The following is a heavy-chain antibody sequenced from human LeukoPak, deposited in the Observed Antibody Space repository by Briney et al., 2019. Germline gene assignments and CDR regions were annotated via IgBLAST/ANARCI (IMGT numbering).Heavy chain of an antibody. J-gene: IGHJ4*02. D-gene: IGHD1-26*01. Sequence: GGSLRLSCAPSGFSFSTYWMSWVRQAPGKGLEWVANIKEDGSQKYYVDSVKGRFTIFRDNAKNSLSLQMNSLRGDDTAVYYCAKDVGKWESLHFFDYWGQGTLVTVSS. V-gene: IGHV3-7*03. CDR2: IKEDGSQK. CDR1: GFSFSTYW. CDR3: AKDVGKWESLHFFDY.